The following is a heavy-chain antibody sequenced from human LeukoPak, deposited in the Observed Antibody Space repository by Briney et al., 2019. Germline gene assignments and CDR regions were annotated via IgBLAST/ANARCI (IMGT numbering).Heavy chain of an antibody. D-gene: IGHD2-2*02. V-gene: IGHV1-2*02. CDR1: GYTFTGYY. Sequence: VASVKVSCTASGYTFTGYYMHWVRQAPGQGLEWMGWINPNSGGTNYAQKFQGRVTMTRDTSISTAYMELSRLRSDDTAVYYCARDTRLLYRAYFDYWGQGTLVTVSS. CDR2: INPNSGGT. J-gene: IGHJ4*02. CDR3: ARDTRLLYRAYFDY.